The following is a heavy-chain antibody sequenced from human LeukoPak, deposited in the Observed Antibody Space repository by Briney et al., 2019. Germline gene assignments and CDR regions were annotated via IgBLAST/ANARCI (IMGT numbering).Heavy chain of an antibody. Sequence: GGSLRLSCAASGFTFSSYTMNWVRQAPGEGLEWVSSISSTSSYIYYADSVKGRFTISRDNAKNSLYLQMNSLRPEDTAVYYCARGLRTFIAARPSAFDIWGQGTMVTVSS. CDR1: GFTFSSYT. V-gene: IGHV3-21*01. D-gene: IGHD6-6*01. CDR3: ARGLRTFIAARPSAFDI. CDR2: ISSTSSYI. J-gene: IGHJ3*02.